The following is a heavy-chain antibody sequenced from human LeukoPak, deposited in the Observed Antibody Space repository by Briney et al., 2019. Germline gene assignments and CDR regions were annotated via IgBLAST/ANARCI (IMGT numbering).Heavy chain of an antibody. J-gene: IGHJ4*02. CDR1: GGSFSGYY. V-gene: IGHV4-34*01. Sequence: SETLSLTCAVYGGSFSGYYWSWLRQPPGKGLEWIGEINRSGSTNYNPSLTSRVTISVDTSKSQFSLKLSSVTAADTAVYYCARAPRGIVRGYFDYWGQGTLVTVSS. CDR2: INRSGST. D-gene: IGHD1-26*01. CDR3: ARAPRGIVRGYFDY.